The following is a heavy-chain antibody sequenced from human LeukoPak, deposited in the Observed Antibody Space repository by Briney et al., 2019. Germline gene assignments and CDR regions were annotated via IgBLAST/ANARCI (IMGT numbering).Heavy chain of an antibody. Sequence: GASVKVSCKASGGTFSSYAISWVRQAPGQGLEWMGRINPILGIANCAQKFQGRVTITADKSTSTAYMELSSLRSEDTAVYYCATYSPPIAAAGTNPAEYFQHWGQGTLVTVSS. CDR2: INPILGIA. V-gene: IGHV1-69*04. CDR1: GGTFSSYA. J-gene: IGHJ1*01. CDR3: ATYSPPIAAAGTNPAEYFQH. D-gene: IGHD6-13*01.